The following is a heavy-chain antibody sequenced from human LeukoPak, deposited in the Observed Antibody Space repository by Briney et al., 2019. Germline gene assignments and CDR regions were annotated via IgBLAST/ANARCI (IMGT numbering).Heavy chain of an antibody. J-gene: IGHJ4*02. CDR2: IWYDGSNK. CDR1: GFTFSSYG. CDR3: TREEESYYGSGSLLYYYFDY. Sequence: AGGSLRLSCAASGFTFSSYGMHWVRQAPGKGLEWVALIWYDGSNKYYADSVKGRLTISRDNSKNTLYLQMNSLKTEDTAVYYCTREEESYYGSGSLLYYYFDYWGQGTLVTVSS. D-gene: IGHD3-10*01. V-gene: IGHV3-33*01.